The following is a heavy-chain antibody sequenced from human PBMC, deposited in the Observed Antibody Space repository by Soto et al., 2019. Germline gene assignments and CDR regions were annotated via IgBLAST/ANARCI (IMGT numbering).Heavy chain of an antibody. J-gene: IGHJ6*02. CDR1: GGSISSSSY. CDR2: IYSIGST. CDR3: RRSSRYSTDV. D-gene: IGHD6-13*01. Sequence: SETLSLTCTVSGGSISSSSYWGWIRQPPGKGLEWIGSIYSIGSTCYNPSLKSRVTISVDTSKNQFSLKLSSVTAADTAVYYCRRSSRYSTDVWGQGTTVTVSS. V-gene: IGHV4-39*01.